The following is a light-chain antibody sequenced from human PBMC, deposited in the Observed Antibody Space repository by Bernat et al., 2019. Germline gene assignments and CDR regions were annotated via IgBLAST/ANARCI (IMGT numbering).Light chain of an antibody. CDR3: QHYSSSPLT. Sequence: EIVLTQSPGTLSLSPGERATLSCRASQSVNSNYLAWYQQKPGQPPRLLIFGSSSRATDIPDRFSGRGSATDFTLTISRLEPEDFAVYFCQHYSSSPLTFGGGTKVEIK. V-gene: IGKV3-20*01. CDR1: QSVNSNY. J-gene: IGKJ4*01. CDR2: GSS.